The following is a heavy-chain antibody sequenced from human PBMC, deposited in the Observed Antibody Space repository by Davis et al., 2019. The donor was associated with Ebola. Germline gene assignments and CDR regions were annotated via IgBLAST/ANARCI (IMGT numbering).Heavy chain of an antibody. J-gene: IGHJ4*02. CDR2: ISAYNGNT. CDR1: GYTFTRYG. Sequence: AASVKVSCKASGYTFTRYGISWLRQAPGQGLEWMGWISAYNGNTNYAQKLQGRVTMTTDTSTSTAYMELRSLRSDDTAVYYCARDPGGMSVARFDYWGQGTLVTVSS. D-gene: IGHD3-16*01. CDR3: ARDPGGMSVARFDY. V-gene: IGHV1-18*01.